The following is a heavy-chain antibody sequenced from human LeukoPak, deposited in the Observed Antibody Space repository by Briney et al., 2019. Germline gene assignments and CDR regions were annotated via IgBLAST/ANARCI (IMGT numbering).Heavy chain of an antibody. V-gene: IGHV1-46*01. CDR1: GYTFTSYY. D-gene: IGHD3-10*01. Sequence: ASVKVSCKASGYTFTSYYMHWVRQAPGQGLEGMGIINPSGGSTSYAQKFQGRVTMTRDMSTSTVYMELSSLRSEDTAVYYCARGKRVLLWFGELLDRNNWFDPWGQGTLVTVSS. J-gene: IGHJ5*02. CDR2: INPSGGST. CDR3: ARGKRVLLWFGELLDRNNWFDP.